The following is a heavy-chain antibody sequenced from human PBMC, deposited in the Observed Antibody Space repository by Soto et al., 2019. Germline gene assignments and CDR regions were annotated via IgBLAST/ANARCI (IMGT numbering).Heavy chain of an antibody. J-gene: IGHJ5*02. D-gene: IGHD5-12*01. Sequence: QVHLVQSGVEVKTPGASVKVSCQASGYTFFTYDISWVRQAPGQGLELMGWISSYSGDTKYAQKFQGRVTMTTDTSTTTAYLDLRSIRSDATAAYYCARHHGPTTSENWFDPWGQGTLVTVSS. CDR1: GYTFFTYD. CDR2: ISSYSGDT. V-gene: IGHV1-18*01. CDR3: ARHHGPTTSENWFDP.